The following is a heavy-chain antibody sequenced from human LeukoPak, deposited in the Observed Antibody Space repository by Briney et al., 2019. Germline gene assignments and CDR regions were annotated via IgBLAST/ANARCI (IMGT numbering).Heavy chain of an antibody. Sequence: PSETLSLTCTVSGCSISSYYWSWIRQPPGKGLEWIGYIYYSGSTNYNPSLKSRVTISVDTSKNQFSLKLSSVTAADTAVYYCARSGPLTTYYGSVTRAFDIWGQGTMVTVSS. D-gene: IGHD3-10*01. J-gene: IGHJ3*02. V-gene: IGHV4-59*01. CDR1: GCSISSYY. CDR2: IYYSGST. CDR3: ARSGPLTTYYGSVTRAFDI.